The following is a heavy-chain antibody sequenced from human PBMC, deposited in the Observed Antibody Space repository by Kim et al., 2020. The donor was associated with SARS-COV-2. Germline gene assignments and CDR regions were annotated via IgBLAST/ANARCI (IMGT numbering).Heavy chain of an antibody. CDR3: ASDKRGEYDPNFDY. CDR2: IYHTGNA. CDR1: GYSISSGYY. Sequence: SETLSLTCTVSGYSISSGYYWGWIRQSPGKGLEWIGSIYHTGNAYYNPSLRSRVTISVDTSKNHFSLKLSSVTAADAAVYYCASDKRGEYDPNFDYWGQG. D-gene: IGHD3-10*01. J-gene: IGHJ4*02. V-gene: IGHV4-38-2*02.